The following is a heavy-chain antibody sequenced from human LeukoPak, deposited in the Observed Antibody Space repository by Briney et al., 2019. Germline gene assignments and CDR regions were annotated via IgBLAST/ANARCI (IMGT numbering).Heavy chain of an antibody. V-gene: IGHV3-72*01. CDR1: GFSIIDHH. CDR3: VRVVTTGSGWYHFDT. Sequence: GGSLRLSCAGAGFSIIDHHMDWVRQAPGEGLKWIGRIATAKPNSCTTQYAASVRGRFTISRDDSQNSLYLLLNSLKPEDTAVYFCVRVVTTGSGWYHFDTWGLGTLVTVSS. D-gene: IGHD6-13*01. CDR2: IATAKPNSCTT. J-gene: IGHJ4*02.